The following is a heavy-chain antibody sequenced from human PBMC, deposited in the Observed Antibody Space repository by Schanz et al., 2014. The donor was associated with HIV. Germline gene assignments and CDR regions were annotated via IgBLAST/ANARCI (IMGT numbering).Heavy chain of an antibody. V-gene: IGHV4-34*01. CDR1: GGSFSGYY. CDR2: ISHSGST. J-gene: IGHJ5*02. D-gene: IGHD3-10*01. Sequence: QVQLRQSGAGLLKPSETLSLTCDVYGGSFSGYYWSWVRQSPGKGLEWIGEISHSGSTNYNPSLRGRVSMSVDTSKNKFSVKVKSMTAADTAVYYCARGGILLPRGVSNWFDPWGQGTLVIVSS. CDR3: ARGGILLPRGVSNWFDP.